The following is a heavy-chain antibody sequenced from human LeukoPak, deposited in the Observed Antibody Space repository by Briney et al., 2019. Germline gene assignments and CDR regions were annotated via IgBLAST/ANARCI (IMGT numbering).Heavy chain of an antibody. D-gene: IGHD2-2*01. CDR2: INHSGST. CDR3: ARPIVVVPAARGYYMDV. V-gene: IGHV4-34*01. CDR1: GGSFSGYY. Sequence: SETLSLTCAVYGGSFSGYYWSWIRQLPGKGLEWIGEINHSGSTNYNPSLKSRVTISVDTSKNQFSLKLSSVTAADTAVYYCARPIVVVPAARGYYMDVWGKGTTGTVS. J-gene: IGHJ6*03.